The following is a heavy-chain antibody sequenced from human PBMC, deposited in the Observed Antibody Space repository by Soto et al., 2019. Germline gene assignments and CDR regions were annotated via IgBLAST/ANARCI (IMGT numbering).Heavy chain of an antibody. J-gene: IGHJ6*02. D-gene: IGHD2-15*01. CDR1: GGSIRRGGYY. CDR3: SREVAARSNYYYGMDV. Sequence: PPETLSLTSTVSGGSIRRGGYYWSWIRQHPGKGLGWIGYIYYSGSTYYNPSLKSRVTISVDTSKNQFSLKLSSVTAADTAVYYCSREVAARSNYYYGMDVWCQCTTVT. CDR2: IYYSGST. V-gene: IGHV4-31*03.